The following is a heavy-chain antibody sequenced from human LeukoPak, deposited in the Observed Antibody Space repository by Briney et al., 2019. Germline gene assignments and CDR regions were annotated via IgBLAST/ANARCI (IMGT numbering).Heavy chain of an antibody. V-gene: IGHV3-7*01. Sequence: GGSLRLSCAASELTSSTSWMSWVRQAPGKGLEWVAQTKQDGSEKYYVDSVKGRFTTSRDKNSLFLQMNSVRAEDTAVYYCARANNCIDYWGQGTLVTVSS. CDR3: ARANNCIDY. J-gene: IGHJ4*02. CDR1: ELTSSTSW. CDR2: TKQDGSEK. D-gene: IGHD1-20*01.